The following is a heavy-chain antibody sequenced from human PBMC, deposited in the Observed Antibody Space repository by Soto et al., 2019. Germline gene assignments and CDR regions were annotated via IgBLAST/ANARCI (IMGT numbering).Heavy chain of an antibody. CDR2: ITGGGGTT. J-gene: IGHJ2*01. V-gene: IGHV3-23*01. CDR1: GFTFSSYA. CDR3: AKEFRRYFDL. D-gene: IGHD6-6*01. Sequence: GGSLRLSCAASGFTFSSYAMSWVRQAPGKGLEWVSAITGGGGTTYYADSLKGRFTISRDNSKSALYLQMNSLRAEDTAVYYCAKEFRRYFDLWGRGTLVTVSS.